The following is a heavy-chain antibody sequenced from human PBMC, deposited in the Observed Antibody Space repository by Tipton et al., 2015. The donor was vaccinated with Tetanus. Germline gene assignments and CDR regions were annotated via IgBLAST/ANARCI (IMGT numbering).Heavy chain of an antibody. V-gene: IGHV4-4*02. CDR1: GGSIRTSTW. D-gene: IGHD6-13*01. J-gene: IGHJ4*02. CDR3: ARSISAGSVWPYEH. CDR2: INYDGST. Sequence: TLSLTCAVSGGSIRTSTWWTWVRQPPGKGLEWLGEINYDGSTNYSPSLKSRVTLSLDTTKKQVSLKLSSVTAADTAVYYCARSISAGSVWPYEHWGQGTLVTVSS.